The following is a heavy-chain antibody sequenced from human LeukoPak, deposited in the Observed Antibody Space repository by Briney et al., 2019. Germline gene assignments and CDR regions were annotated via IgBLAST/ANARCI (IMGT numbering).Heavy chain of an antibody. CDR2: ISSSSSYI. J-gene: IGHJ4*02. CDR3: ARPHSSHGWLFNY. D-gene: IGHD6-13*01. CDR1: GFTFSSYS. V-gene: IGHV3-21*01. Sequence: PGGSLRLSCAASGFTFSSYSMNWVRQAPGKGLEWVSSISSSSSYIYYADSVKGRFTISRDNAKNSLDLQVNSLRAEDTAVYYCARPHSSHGWLFNYWGQGTLVTVSS.